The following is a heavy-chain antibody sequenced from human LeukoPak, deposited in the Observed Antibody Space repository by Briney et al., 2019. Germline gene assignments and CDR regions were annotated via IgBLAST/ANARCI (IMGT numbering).Heavy chain of an antibody. CDR3: ARVQGMGGYFLIDF. J-gene: IGHJ4*02. D-gene: IGHD3-22*01. CDR1: GGSISSSSYY. Sequence: PSETLSLTCTVSGGSISSSSYYWGWIRQPPGKGLEWIGSIYYSGNTNYNPSLKSRVTISVDTSKNQLSLRLNSVTAADTAVYYCARVQGMGGYFLIDFWGQGTLVTVSS. V-gene: IGHV4-39*07. CDR2: IYYSGNT.